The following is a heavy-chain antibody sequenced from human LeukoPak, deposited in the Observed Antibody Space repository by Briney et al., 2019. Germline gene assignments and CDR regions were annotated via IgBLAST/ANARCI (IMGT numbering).Heavy chain of an antibody. CDR1: GFSFTNYW. V-gene: IGHV3-23*01. D-gene: IGHD6-13*01. J-gene: IGHJ4*02. CDR2: ISGSGGNT. Sequence: GGSLRLSCAASGFSFTNYWMNWVRQAPGKGLEWVSGISGSGGNTYYADSVKGRFTISRDNSENTLNLQMNSLRAEDTAIYYCAKARAGDITAAFNYWGQGTLVTVSS. CDR3: AKARAGDITAAFNY.